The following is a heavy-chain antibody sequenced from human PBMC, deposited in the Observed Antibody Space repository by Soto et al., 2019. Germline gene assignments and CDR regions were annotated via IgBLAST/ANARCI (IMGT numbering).Heavy chain of an antibody. J-gene: IGHJ6*02. V-gene: IGHV4-30-4*01. Sequence: SETLSLTCTVSGGSISSGDYYWSWIRQPPGKGLEWIGYIYYSGSTYYNPSLKSRVTISVDTSKNQLSLKLSSVTAADTAVYYCARAPCSSSSGGYYGMDVWGQGTTVTVSS. CDR2: IYYSGST. D-gene: IGHD6-6*01. CDR1: GGSISSGDYY. CDR3: ARAPCSSSSGGYYGMDV.